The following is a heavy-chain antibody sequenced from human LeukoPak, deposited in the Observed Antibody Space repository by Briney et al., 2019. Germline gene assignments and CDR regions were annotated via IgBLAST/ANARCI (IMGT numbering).Heavy chain of an antibody. CDR3: ANIAAAATDY. CDR2: LNPNSGDT. CDR1: GYTFTSYD. V-gene: IGHV1-8*01. J-gene: IGHJ4*02. Sequence: ASVKVSCKASGYTFTSYDVHWVRQATGQGLEWMGWLNPNSGDTGYAQKFQGRITMTRNTAISTAYMELSSLKSEDTAVYYCANIAAAATDYWSQGTLVTVSS. D-gene: IGHD6-13*01.